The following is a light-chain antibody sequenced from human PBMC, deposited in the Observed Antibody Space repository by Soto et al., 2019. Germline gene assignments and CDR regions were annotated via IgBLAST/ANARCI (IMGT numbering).Light chain of an antibody. J-gene: IGKJ2*01. CDR1: QSVSGW. V-gene: IGKV1-5*01. CDR3: QQYKSYST. Sequence: DIQMTQSPSTLSASVGDRVTITCRASQSVSGWLAWYQQKPGKAPKLLIYDASSLQSGVPSRFSGSGSGTEFTLTISSLQTDDFATYYCQQYKSYSTFGQGTKLEIK. CDR2: DAS.